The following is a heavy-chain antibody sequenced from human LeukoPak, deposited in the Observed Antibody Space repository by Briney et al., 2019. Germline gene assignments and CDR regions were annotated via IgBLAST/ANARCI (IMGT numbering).Heavy chain of an antibody. CDR1: GYTFTGYY. D-gene: IGHD2-21*01. V-gene: IGHV1-2*02. CDR3: ARGFVYCGGDCYQSERAFDI. Sequence: ASVKVSCKASGYTFTGYYMHWVRQAPGQGLEWMGWINPNSGGTNYAQKFQGRVTMTRDTSISTAYMELSGLRSDDMAVYYCARGFVYCGGDCYQSERAFDIWGQGTMVSVSS. CDR2: INPNSGGT. J-gene: IGHJ3*02.